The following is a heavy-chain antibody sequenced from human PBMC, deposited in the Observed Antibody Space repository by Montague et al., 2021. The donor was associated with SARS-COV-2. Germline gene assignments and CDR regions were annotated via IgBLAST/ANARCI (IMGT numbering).Heavy chain of an antibody. CDR2: IYYSGST. J-gene: IGHJ3*02. Sequence: SETLSLTCIVSGASVSSGSYYWSWIRQPPGKGLEWIGYIYYSGSTNYNPSLKSRVTISVDTSKNQFSLRLTSVTAADTAVFFCVREKAGGLRNVFDIWGQGTTVTVSS. V-gene: IGHV4-61*01. CDR3: VREKAGGLRNVFDI. CDR1: GASVSSGSYY.